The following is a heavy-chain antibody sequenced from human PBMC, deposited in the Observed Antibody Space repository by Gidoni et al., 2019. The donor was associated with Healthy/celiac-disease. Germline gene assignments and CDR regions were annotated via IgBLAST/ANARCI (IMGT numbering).Heavy chain of an antibody. J-gene: IGHJ3*02. CDR1: GYTFTSYG. CDR2: ISAYNGNT. CDR3: ARVPSMITFGGVPSSIDAFDI. V-gene: IGHV1-18*01. Sequence: QVQLVQSGAEVKKPGASVKVSCKASGYTFTSYGISWVRQAPGQGLEWMGWISAYNGNTNYAQKLQGRVTMTTDTSTSTAYMELRSLRSDDTAVYYCARVPSMITFGGVPSSIDAFDIWGQGTMVTVSS. D-gene: IGHD3-16*01.